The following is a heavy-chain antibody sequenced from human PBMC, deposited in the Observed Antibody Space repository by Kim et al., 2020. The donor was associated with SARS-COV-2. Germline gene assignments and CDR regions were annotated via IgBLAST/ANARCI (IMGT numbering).Heavy chain of an antibody. J-gene: IGHJ3*02. Sequence: GGSLRLSCAASGFTFDDYAMHWVRQAPGKGLEWVSGISWNSGSIGYADSVKGRFTISRDNAKNSLYLQMNSLRAEDTALYYCAKARSVTDAFDIWGQGTMVTVSS. CDR2: ISWNSGSI. D-gene: IGHD2-21*02. CDR1: GFTFDDYA. CDR3: AKARSVTDAFDI. V-gene: IGHV3-9*01.